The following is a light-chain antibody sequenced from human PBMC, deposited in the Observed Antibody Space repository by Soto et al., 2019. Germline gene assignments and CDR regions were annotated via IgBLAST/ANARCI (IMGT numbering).Light chain of an antibody. V-gene: IGKV1-5*01. J-gene: IGKJ1*01. CDR1: QSISTW. Sequence: DIQMTQSPPTLSASVGDRVTSACPASQSISTWLAWYQQTPGKDTKILIYAESSLQSGVKSRFSGSGSGTDFTLTISSIEPEDFAVYYCKPRSNWQWPFG. CDR3: KPRSNWQWP. CDR2: AES.